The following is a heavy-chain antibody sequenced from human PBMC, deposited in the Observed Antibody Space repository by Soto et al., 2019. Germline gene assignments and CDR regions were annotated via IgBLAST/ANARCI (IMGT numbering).Heavy chain of an antibody. CDR2: INPSGGST. D-gene: IGHD3-22*01. CDR1: GYTFTSYY. Sequence: ASVKVSCKASGYTFTSYYMHWVRQAPGQGLEWMGIINPSGGSTSYGQKFQGRVTMTRDTSTSTVYMELSSLRSEDTAVYYCARGARYYYDSSGYGAFDIWGQGTMVTVSS. CDR3: ARGARYYYDSSGYGAFDI. V-gene: IGHV1-46*01. J-gene: IGHJ3*02.